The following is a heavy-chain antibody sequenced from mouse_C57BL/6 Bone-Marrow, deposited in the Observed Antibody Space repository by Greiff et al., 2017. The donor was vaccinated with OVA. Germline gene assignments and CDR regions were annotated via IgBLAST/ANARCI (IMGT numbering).Heavy chain of an antibody. CDR2: IDPSDSYT. V-gene: IGHV1-69*01. CDR1: GYTFTSYW. Sequence: QVQLQQPGAELVMPGASVKLSCKASGYTFTSYWMHWVTQRPGQGLEWIGEIDPSDSYTNYNQKFKGKSTLTVDKSSSTAYMQLSSLTSEDSAVYYCARDGYYSWFAYWGQGTLVTVSA. CDR3: ARDGYYSWFAY. D-gene: IGHD2-3*01. J-gene: IGHJ3*01.